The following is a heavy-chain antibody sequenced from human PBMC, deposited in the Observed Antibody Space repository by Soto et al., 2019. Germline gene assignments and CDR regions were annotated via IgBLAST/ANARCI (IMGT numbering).Heavy chain of an antibody. CDR3: ARKDKSGYFNWFDP. CDR2: IFPSDSDT. V-gene: IGHV5-51*01. D-gene: IGHD3-22*01. J-gene: IGHJ5*02. Sequence: GESLKISCRTSGYRFTSYWIAWVRQMPGKGLEWMGIIFPSDSDTRYSPSFQGQVTISADRSTSTVFLQWASLKASDTAVYFCARKDKSGYFNWFDPRGQRTLVTVSS. CDR1: GYRFTSYW.